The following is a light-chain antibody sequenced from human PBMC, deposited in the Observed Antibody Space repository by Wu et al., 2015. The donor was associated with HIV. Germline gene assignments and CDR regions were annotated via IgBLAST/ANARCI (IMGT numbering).Light chain of an antibody. CDR3: QQRSNWPKT. J-gene: IGKJ1*01. Sequence: EIVMTQSPATLSVSPGERATLSCRASQSISSDLAWYQQKPGQAPRLLIYGASTRATGITARFSGSGSGTDFTLTISSLEPEDFAVYYCQQRSNWPKTFGQGTKVEIK. CDR2: GAS. CDR1: QSISSD. V-gene: IGKV3-11*01.